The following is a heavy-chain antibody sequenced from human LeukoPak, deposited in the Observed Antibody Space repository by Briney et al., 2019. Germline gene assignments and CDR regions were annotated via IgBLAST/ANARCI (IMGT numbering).Heavy chain of an antibody. V-gene: IGHV3-21*01. Sequence: GGSLRLSCAASGFTFSSYSMNWVRQAPGKGLEWVSSISSSSSYVYYADSVKGRFTISRDNAKNSLYLQMNSLRAEDTAMYYCARALITGTTYLDYWGQGTLVTVSS. CDR2: ISSSSSYV. D-gene: IGHD1-20*01. CDR1: GFTFSSYS. CDR3: ARALITGTTYLDY. J-gene: IGHJ4*02.